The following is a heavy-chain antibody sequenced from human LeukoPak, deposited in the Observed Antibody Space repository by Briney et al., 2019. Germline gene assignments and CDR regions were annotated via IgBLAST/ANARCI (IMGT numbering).Heavy chain of an antibody. CDR1: GYSFTSHS. CDR3: AWRRGYGNGMDY. J-gene: IGHJ4*02. Sequence: GESLKMSCKGSGYSFTSHSIAWVRQMPGKGLEWMGIIYPGDSNTRYSPSFQGHVTISADTSISTAYLQWSSLKASDTAIYYCAWRRGYGNGMDYWGQGTLVTVSS. V-gene: IGHV5-51*01. CDR2: IYPGDSNT. D-gene: IGHD5-12*01.